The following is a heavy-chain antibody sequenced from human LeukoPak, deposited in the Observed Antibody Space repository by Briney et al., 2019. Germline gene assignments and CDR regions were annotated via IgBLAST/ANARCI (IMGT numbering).Heavy chain of an antibody. J-gene: IGHJ4*02. D-gene: IGHD3-9*01. CDR3: ARVSYDILTGGFDY. CDR2: ISHSGSSI. Sequence: GGSLRLSCVASGFTFSNYLTNWVRQAPGKGLEWVSGISHSGSSIYYADSVKGRFTISRDNAKNTLYLQMNSLRAEDTAVNYCARVSYDILTGGFDYWGQGALVTVSS. V-gene: IGHV3-23*01. CDR1: GFTFSNYL.